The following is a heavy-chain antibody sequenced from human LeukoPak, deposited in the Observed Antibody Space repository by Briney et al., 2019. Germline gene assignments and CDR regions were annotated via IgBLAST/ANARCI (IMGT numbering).Heavy chain of an antibody. CDR2: ISSSSRYI. D-gene: IGHD6-13*01. V-gene: IGHV3-21*01. CDR3: AREVRIAASGRAFDM. CDR1: GFTFSSYT. Sequence: GGSLRLSCAASGFTFSSYTMNWVRQAPGKGLEWVSSISSSSRYINYADSVKGRFTISRDNAKNSLYLQMNSLRAEDTAVYYCAREVRIAASGRAFDMWGQGTMVTVSS. J-gene: IGHJ3*02.